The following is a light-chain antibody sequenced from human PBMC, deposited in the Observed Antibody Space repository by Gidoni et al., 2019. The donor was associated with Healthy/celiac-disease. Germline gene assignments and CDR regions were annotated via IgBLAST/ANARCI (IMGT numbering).Light chain of an antibody. J-gene: IGKJ1*01. CDR3: QQNYSTPPT. Sequence: DIQMTQSPSSLSASVGDRVTLTCRASQSISSYLNWYQQKPGKAPKLLIYAASSLQSGVPSRFSGSGSGTDFTLTISSLQPEDFATYYCQQNYSTPPTFXXXTKVEIK. CDR2: AAS. CDR1: QSISSY. V-gene: IGKV1-39*01.